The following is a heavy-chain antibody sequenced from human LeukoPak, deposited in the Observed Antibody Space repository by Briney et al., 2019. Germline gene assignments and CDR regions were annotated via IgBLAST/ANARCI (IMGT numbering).Heavy chain of an antibody. D-gene: IGHD6-19*01. J-gene: IGHJ6*03. CDR1: RFNFNSYA. CDR2: ISYDGGDK. V-gene: IGHV3-30*04. Sequence: PGRSLRLSCAASRFNFNSYAMHWVRQAPGKGLEWVAVISYDGGDKSYADSVKGGFTISRDNSKNTLFLQMSSLRAEDTAVYFCARSHSSGWYVAHGVGDSDYYMDVWGKGTTVTVSS. CDR3: ARSHSSGWYVAHGVGDSDYYMDV.